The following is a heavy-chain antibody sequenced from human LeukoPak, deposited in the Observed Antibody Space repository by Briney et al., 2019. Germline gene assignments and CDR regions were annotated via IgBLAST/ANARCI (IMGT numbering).Heavy chain of an antibody. Sequence: SETLSLTCTVSGGSISFYYWSWIRQPPGKGLEWIGYIYGSGTTNYNPSVKSRVTISVDTSKTQFSLKLSSVTAADTAVYYCARAGQFISARPITFDYWGQGSLVTVSS. CDR3: ARAGQFISARPITFDY. V-gene: IGHV4-59*01. CDR1: GGSISFYY. J-gene: IGHJ4*02. CDR2: IYGSGTT. D-gene: IGHD6-6*01.